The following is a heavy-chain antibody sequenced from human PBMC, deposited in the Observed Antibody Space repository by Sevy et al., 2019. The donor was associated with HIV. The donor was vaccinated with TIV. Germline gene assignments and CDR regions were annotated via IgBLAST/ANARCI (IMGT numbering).Heavy chain of an antibody. CDR1: GYSISSGYY. CDR3: ARDASITMVRGVIKHYYYYGMDV. CDR2: IYHSGIT. D-gene: IGHD3-10*01. Sequence: SETLSLTCAVSGYSISSGYYWGWIRQPPGKGLEWIGSIYHSGITYYNPSLKSRVTISVDTSKNQFSLKLSSVTAADTAVYYCARDASITMVRGVIKHYYYYGMDVWGQGTTVTVSS. J-gene: IGHJ6*02. V-gene: IGHV4-38-2*02.